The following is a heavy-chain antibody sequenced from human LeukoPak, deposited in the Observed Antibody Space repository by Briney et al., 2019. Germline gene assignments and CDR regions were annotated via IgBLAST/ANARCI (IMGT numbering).Heavy chain of an antibody. CDR1: GGSISSGSYY. Sequence: SETLSLTCTVSGGSISSGSYYWGWIRQPAGKGLEWIGRIYTSGSTNYNPSLKSRVTISVDTSKNQFSLKLSSVTAADTAVYYCARDLPYSSSSIYYYYYLDVWGKGTTVTVSS. CDR3: ARDLPYSSSSIYYYYYLDV. D-gene: IGHD6-6*01. V-gene: IGHV4-61*02. CDR2: IYTSGST. J-gene: IGHJ6*03.